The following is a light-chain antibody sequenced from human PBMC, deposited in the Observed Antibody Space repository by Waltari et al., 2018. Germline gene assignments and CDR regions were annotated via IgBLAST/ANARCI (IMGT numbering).Light chain of an antibody. CDR3: QPYNNGPSWT. CDR2: GAS. V-gene: IGKV3-15*01. Sequence: EIMVSQSPASLSVSPGETATISCRASQSIATNLAWYQQRPGQSPRLLFYGASNRATGIPARFSGSGSGTEFTLTVNTVQSEDFACYYCQPYNNGPSWTFGQGTRVELK. J-gene: IGKJ1*01. CDR1: QSIATN.